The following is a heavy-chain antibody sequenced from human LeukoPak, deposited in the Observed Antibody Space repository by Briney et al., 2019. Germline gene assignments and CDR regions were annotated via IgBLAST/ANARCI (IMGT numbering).Heavy chain of an antibody. Sequence: ASVKVSCKASGGSFNSYAISWVRQAPGQGLEWMGGIIPIFGTANYAQKFQGRVTITEDESTSTAYMDLSSLRSEDTAVFYCARRGGSFYASPTDWYFDLWGRGTLVTVSS. CDR3: ARRGGSFYASPTDWYFDL. V-gene: IGHV1-69*13. CDR2: IIPIFGTA. J-gene: IGHJ2*01. D-gene: IGHD1-26*01. CDR1: GGSFNSYA.